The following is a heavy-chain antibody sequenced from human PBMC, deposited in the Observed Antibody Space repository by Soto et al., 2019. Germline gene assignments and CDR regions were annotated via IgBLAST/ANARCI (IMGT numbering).Heavy chain of an antibody. CDR2: ISWNSGRI. J-gene: IGHJ4*02. CDR1: GFTFDDYA. D-gene: IGHD3-3*01. Sequence: EVQLVESGGGLVQPGRSLRLSCAASGFTFDDYAMHWVRQVPGKGLEWVSGISWNSGRIGYADSVKGRFTISRDNAKNSLYLQMNSLRAEDTALYYCAKGAITIFGVVSAHFDYWGQGPLVTVSS. V-gene: IGHV3-9*01. CDR3: AKGAITIFGVVSAHFDY.